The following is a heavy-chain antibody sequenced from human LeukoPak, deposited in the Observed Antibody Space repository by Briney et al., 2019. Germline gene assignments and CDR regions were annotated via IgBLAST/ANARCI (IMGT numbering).Heavy chain of an antibody. V-gene: IGHV4-59*01. D-gene: IGHD3-3*01. CDR2: IYYSGST. CDR3: ARVFSNYDFWSGYYTDWFDP. Sequence: SETLSLTCTVSGGSISSYYWSWIRQPPGMGLEWIGYIYYSGSTNYNPSLKSRVTISVDTSKNQFSLKLSSVTAADTAVYYCARVFSNYDFWSGYYTDWFDPWGQGTLVTVSS. CDR1: GGSISSYY. J-gene: IGHJ5*02.